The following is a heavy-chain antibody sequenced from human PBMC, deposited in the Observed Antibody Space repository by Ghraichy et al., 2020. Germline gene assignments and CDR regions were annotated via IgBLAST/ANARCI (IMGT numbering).Heavy chain of an antibody. CDR1: GGSISSGGYY. D-gene: IGHD5-24*01. J-gene: IGHJ3*02. CDR3: ARVEMATIDAFDI. V-gene: IGHV4-31*03. CDR2: IYYSGST. Sequence: TLSLTCTVSGGSISSGGYYWSWIRQHPGKGLEWIGYIYYSGSTYYNPSLKSRVTISVDTSKNQFSLKLSSVTAADTAVYYCARVEMATIDAFDIWGQGTMVTVSS.